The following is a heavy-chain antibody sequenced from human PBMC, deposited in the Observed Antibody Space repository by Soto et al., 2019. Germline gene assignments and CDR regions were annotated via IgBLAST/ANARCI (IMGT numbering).Heavy chain of an antibody. V-gene: IGHV3-23*01. D-gene: IGHD3-10*01. Sequence: EVQLLESGGGLVQPGGSLRLSCAASGFTFSSYAMSWVRQAPGKGLEWVSAISGSGGSTYYADSVKGRFTISRDNSKNTLYLQMNSLRAEDTAVYYCAKDPLWRGYYYGSGSDWGQGTLVTVSS. J-gene: IGHJ4*02. CDR2: ISGSGGST. CDR1: GFTFSSYA. CDR3: AKDPLWRGYYYGSGSD.